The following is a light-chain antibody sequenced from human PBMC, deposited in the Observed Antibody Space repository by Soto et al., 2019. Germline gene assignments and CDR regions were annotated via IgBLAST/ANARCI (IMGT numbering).Light chain of an antibody. CDR3: ASYPSSTTWV. J-gene: IGLJ3*02. Sequence: QSALTQPASVSGSPGQSITISCTGTSSDVGAYNYVSWYQQHPGKAPKLMIYEVSSRPSGVSNRFSGSKSGNTASLTISGLQAEDEDDYYCASYPSSTTWVFGGGTKLTVL. CDR2: EVS. CDR1: SSDVGAYNY. V-gene: IGLV2-14*01.